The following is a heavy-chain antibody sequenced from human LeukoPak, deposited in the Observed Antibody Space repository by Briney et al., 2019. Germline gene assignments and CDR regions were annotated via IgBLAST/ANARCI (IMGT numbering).Heavy chain of an antibody. V-gene: IGHV4-34*01. D-gene: IGHD3-22*01. CDR1: GGSFSGYY. J-gene: IGHJ3*02. CDR2: INHSGST. Sequence: SETLSLTCAVYGGSFSGYYWSWIRQPPGRGLEWIGEINHSGSTNYNPSLKSRVTISADTSKNQFSLKLSSVTAADTAVYYCARVGSSGYPPDIWGQGTMVTVSS. CDR3: ARVGSSGYPPDI.